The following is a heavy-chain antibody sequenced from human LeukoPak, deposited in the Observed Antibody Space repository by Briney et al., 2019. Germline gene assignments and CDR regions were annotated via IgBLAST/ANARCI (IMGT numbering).Heavy chain of an antibody. Sequence: PGRSLRLSCAASGFTFSSYGMHWVRQAPGKGLEWVSYISSSSSTIYYADSVKGRFTISRDNAKNSLYLQMNSLRAEDTAVYYCARGVPVLLWFGELKGMDVWGQGTTVTVSS. J-gene: IGHJ6*02. CDR3: ARGVPVLLWFGELKGMDV. D-gene: IGHD3-10*01. CDR1: GFTFSSYG. V-gene: IGHV3-48*04. CDR2: ISSSSSTI.